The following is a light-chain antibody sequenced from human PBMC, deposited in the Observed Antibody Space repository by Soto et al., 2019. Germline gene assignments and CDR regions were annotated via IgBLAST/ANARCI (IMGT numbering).Light chain of an antibody. CDR2: EVT. CDR3: SSYTGSSTLV. J-gene: IGLJ3*02. V-gene: IGLV2-14*01. Sequence: QSVLTQPASVSGSPGQSITISCTGTNSDVGGYNYVSWYQQQPGRVPKLLIYEVTNRPSGVSNRFSGSKSGNTASLTISGLQAEDEADYYCSSYTGSSTLVFGGGTKVTVL. CDR1: NSDVGGYNY.